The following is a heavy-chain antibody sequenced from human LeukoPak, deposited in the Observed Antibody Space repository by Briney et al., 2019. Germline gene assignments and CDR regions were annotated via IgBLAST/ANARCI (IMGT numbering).Heavy chain of an antibody. CDR1: GFTFGDYA. V-gene: IGHV3-49*04. Sequence: GGSPRLSCTASGFTFGDYAMSWVRQAPGKGLEWVGFIRSKAYGGTTEYAASVKGRFTISRDDSKSIAYLQMNSLKTEDTAVYYCTRFYDFWSGYYTTGMDVWGKGTAVTVSS. D-gene: IGHD3-3*01. J-gene: IGHJ6*04. CDR3: TRFYDFWSGYYTTGMDV. CDR2: IRSKAYGGTT.